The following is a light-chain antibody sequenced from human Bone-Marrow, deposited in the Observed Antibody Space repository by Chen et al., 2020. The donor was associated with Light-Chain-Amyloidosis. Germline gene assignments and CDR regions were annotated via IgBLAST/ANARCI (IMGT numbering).Light chain of an antibody. CDR3: QVWDRSSDRPV. J-gene: IGLJ3*02. Sequence: SYVLTQPSSVSVAPGKTPRMACGGNNIVSTSVHWYQQTPGQAPLLVVYDDSDRPSGIPERLSGSNSGNTATLTISRVEAGDEADYYCQVWDRSSDRPVFGGGTKLTVL. V-gene: IGLV3-21*03. CDR1: NIVSTS. CDR2: DDS.